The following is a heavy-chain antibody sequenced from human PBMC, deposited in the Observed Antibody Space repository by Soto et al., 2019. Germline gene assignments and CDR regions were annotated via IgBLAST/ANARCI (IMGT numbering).Heavy chain of an antibody. CDR1: GFTFSSYA. D-gene: IGHD3-16*01. CDR3: AKTSRAMITFGGVPTGPFDY. CDR2: ISGSGGST. Sequence: GGSLRLSCAASGFTFSSYAMSWVRQAPGKGLEWVSAISGSGGSTYYADSVKGRFTISRDNSKNTLYLQMNSLRAEDTAVYYCAKTSRAMITFGGVPTGPFDYWGQGTLVTVSS. J-gene: IGHJ4*02. V-gene: IGHV3-23*01.